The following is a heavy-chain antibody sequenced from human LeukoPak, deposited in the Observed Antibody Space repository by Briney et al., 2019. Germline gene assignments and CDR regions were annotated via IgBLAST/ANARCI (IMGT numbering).Heavy chain of an antibody. V-gene: IGHV4-59*08. CDR1: GGSISSYY. D-gene: IGHD3-10*01. Sequence: SGTLCLSCTASGGSISSYYWSWIRQPPGKGLEWVADIYYSGRTKYNTSLKSRVTISVDTSKNQFSLKLSSVTAADTAVYYCARTVTDRIRGVIERYYYGMDVWGQGTTVTVSS. J-gene: IGHJ6*02. CDR2: IYYSGRT. CDR3: ARTVTDRIRGVIERYYYGMDV.